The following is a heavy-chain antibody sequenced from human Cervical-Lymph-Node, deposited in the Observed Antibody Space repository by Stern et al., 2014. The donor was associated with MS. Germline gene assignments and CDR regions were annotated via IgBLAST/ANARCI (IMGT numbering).Heavy chain of an antibody. V-gene: IGHV5-51*01. J-gene: IGHJ4*02. CDR1: GYSFTIYY. CDR3: ARHVQGFDY. Sequence: DVQLVESGAEVKQPVESLKISCKLSGYSFTIYYIAWVRPMPGKGLELMGVIYPYDSDATYSPSFQGQVTISADKSITTAYLQWSSLRASDTAMYYCARHVQGFDYWGQGTLVTVSS. CDR2: IYPYDSDA.